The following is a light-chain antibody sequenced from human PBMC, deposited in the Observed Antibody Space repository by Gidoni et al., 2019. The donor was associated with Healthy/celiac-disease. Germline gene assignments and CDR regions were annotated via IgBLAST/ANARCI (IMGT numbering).Light chain of an antibody. J-gene: IGKJ1*01. CDR2: DAS. CDR3: QQRYNWPWT. V-gene: IGKV3-11*01. CDR1: ASVSSY. Sequence: EIVLTQSPGTLSLSPGERATLSCRASASVSSYLAWYQQNPGQAPRLLIYDASNRATGIPARFSGSGSGTDFTLTISSLEPEDFAIYYCQQRYNWPWTFGQGTKVEIK.